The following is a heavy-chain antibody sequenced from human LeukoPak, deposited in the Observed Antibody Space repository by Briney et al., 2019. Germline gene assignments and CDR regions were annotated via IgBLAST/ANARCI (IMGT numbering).Heavy chain of an antibody. CDR1: GGTFSSYA. CDR2: VIPILGIA. J-gene: IGHJ4*02. D-gene: IGHD3-10*01. Sequence: SVKVSCKAPGGTFSSYAISWVRQAPGQGLEWMGRVIPILGIANYAQKFQGRVTITADKSTSTAYMELSSLRSEDTAVCYCASPRAYITMVRGVPSHFDYWGQGTLVTVSS. V-gene: IGHV1-69*04. CDR3: ASPRAYITMVRGVPSHFDY.